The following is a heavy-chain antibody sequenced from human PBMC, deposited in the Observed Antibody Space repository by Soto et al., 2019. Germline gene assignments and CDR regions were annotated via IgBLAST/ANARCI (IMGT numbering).Heavy chain of an antibody. Sequence: PGGSLRLSCAASGFTFSSYAMRWVRQAPGKGLEWVAVISYDGSNKYYADSVKGRFTISRDNSKNTLYLQMNSLRAEDTAVYYCARGEGYCSSTSCYTPPYYYGMDVWGQGTTVTVSS. V-gene: IGHV3-30-3*01. CDR2: ISYDGSNK. CDR1: GFTFSSYA. J-gene: IGHJ6*02. D-gene: IGHD2-2*02. CDR3: ARGEGYCSSTSCYTPPYYYGMDV.